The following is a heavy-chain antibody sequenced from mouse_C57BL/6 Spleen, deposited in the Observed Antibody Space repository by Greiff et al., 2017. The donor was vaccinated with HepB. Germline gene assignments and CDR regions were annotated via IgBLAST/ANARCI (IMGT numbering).Heavy chain of an antibody. Sequence: EVQRVESGAELVRPGASVKLSCTASGFNIKDDYMHWVKQRPEQGLEWIGWIDPENGDTEYASKFQGKATITADTSSNTAYLQLSSLTSEDTAVYYCTPGTTVVATDAMDYWGQGTSVTVSS. J-gene: IGHJ4*01. CDR3: TPGTTVVATDAMDY. V-gene: IGHV14-4*01. CDR2: IDPENGDT. CDR1: GFNIKDDY. D-gene: IGHD1-1*01.